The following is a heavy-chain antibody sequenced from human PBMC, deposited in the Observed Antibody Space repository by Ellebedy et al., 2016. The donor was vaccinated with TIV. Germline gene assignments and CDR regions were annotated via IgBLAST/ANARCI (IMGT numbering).Heavy chain of an antibody. CDR1: GGSLNLYY. Sequence: SETLSLTXTVSGGSLNLYYWSWIRQTPGKGLEWLGYSHFIGNTKYNPSLESRVTMSVDTSKKQCSLHLSSVTAADTAVYYCARGSSTYSSFDTWGQGILVTVSS. J-gene: IGHJ5*02. V-gene: IGHV4-59*12. CDR2: SHFIGNT. CDR3: ARGSSTYSSFDT. D-gene: IGHD5-18*01.